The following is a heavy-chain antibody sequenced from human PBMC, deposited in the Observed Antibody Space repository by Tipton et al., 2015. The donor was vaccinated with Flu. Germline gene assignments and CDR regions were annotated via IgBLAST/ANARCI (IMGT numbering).Heavy chain of an antibody. CDR3: ARVGWQQPSPYY. CDR2: IYNGGSP. Sequence: TLSLTCTVSGASISSNGYYWTWIRQHPGEGLEWIGYIYNGGSPAYNSSLKSRVSISIATSKNQFSLNMRSVTAADTAVYYCARVGWQQPSPYYWGQGTSVTVSS. D-gene: IGHD6-13*01. CDR1: GASISSNGYY. V-gene: IGHV4-31*03. J-gene: IGHJ4*02.